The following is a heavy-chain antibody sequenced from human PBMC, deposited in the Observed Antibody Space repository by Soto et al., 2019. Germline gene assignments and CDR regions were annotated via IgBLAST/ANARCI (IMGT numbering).Heavy chain of an antibody. D-gene: IGHD1-26*01. Sequence: EVQLVESGGGLVQPGGSLRLSCAASGFTVSNNYMSWVRQAPGKGLEWVSVIYSGGSTYYADSVKGRFTISGHNSKNTLYLQMNSLRAEDTAVYYCARGKGIVGATPPDFDYWGQGTLVTVSS. CDR2: IYSGGST. CDR3: ARGKGIVGATPPDFDY. J-gene: IGHJ4*02. CDR1: GFTVSNNY. V-gene: IGHV3-53*04.